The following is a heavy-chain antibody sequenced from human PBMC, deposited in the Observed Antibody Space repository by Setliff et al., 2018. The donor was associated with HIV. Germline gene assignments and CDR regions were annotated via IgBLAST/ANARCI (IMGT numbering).Heavy chain of an antibody. CDR2: INHSGST. CDR1: GASFSGYY. CDR3: ARLRWAATAGTWDHYYYGMDV. Sequence: SETLSLTCAVYGASFSGYYWSWVRQPPGKGLEWIGEINHSGSTNYNPSLKSRVTISVDTSKNQFSLKVRSVTAADTAVYYCARLRWAATAGTWDHYYYGMDVWGQGTTVTVSS. J-gene: IGHJ6*02. D-gene: IGHD6-13*01. V-gene: IGHV4-34*01.